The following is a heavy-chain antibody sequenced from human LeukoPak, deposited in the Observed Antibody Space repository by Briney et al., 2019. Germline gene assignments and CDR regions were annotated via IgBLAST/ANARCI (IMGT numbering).Heavy chain of an antibody. J-gene: IGHJ4*02. CDR2: IAYDGSNE. Sequence: GKSLRLSCVVSGFTFSNYGMHWVRQAPGKGLDWVASIAYDGSNENYAESVKGRFTISRDNSKNTVYMQMNSLRAEDTAVYYCARVPHAMVRGVIITEFYFDYWGQGTLVTVSS. V-gene: IGHV3-30*03. D-gene: IGHD3-10*01. CDR1: GFTFSNYG. CDR3: ARVPHAMVRGVIITEFYFDY.